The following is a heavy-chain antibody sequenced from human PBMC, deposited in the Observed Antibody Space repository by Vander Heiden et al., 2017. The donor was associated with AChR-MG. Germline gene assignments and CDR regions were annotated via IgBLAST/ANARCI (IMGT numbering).Heavy chain of an antibody. J-gene: IGHJ4*02. CDR1: GFTFSSYA. D-gene: IGHD4-17*01. V-gene: IGHV3-23*01. Sequence: EVQLLESGGGLVQPGGSLRLSCAASGFTFSSYAMSWVRQAPGKGLEWVSAISGSGGSTYYADAVKGRFTISRDNSKNTLYLKMKSMRAEDTAVYYCAKKTTVTTGLGYWGQGTLVTVSS. CDR2: ISGSGGST. CDR3: AKKTTVTTGLGY.